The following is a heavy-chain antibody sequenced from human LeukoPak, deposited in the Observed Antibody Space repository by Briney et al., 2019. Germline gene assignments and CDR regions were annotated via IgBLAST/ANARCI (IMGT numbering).Heavy chain of an antibody. CDR2: ISAYNGNT. D-gene: IGHD2-2*01. V-gene: IGHV1-18*01. Sequence: PGASVKVSCKASGYTFTSYGISWVRQAPGQGLEWMGWISAYNGNTNYAQKLQGRVTMTTDTSTSTAYMEPRSLRSDDTAVYYCARDKFPGYCSSTSCYNWFDPWGQGTLVAVSS. CDR1: GYTFTSYG. CDR3: ARDKFPGYCSSTSCYNWFDP. J-gene: IGHJ5*02.